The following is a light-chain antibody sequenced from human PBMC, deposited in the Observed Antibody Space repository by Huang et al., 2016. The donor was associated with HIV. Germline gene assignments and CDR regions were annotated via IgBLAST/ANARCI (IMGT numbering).Light chain of an antibody. CDR2: DVS. Sequence: IHLTQSPTSLSASVGDRVTIACRASQAIGTYLNWFQQKPGRAPRHLISDVSSLHTGIPSRCIGSGAGGKVTLTSRGLQYDDFATYFCQQSYSAFITFGQGTRLEIK. CDR1: QAIGTY. CDR3: QQSYSAFIT. J-gene: IGKJ5*01. V-gene: IGKV1-39*01.